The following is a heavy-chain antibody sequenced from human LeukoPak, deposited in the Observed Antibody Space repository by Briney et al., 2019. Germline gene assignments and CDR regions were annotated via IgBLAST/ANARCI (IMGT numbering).Heavy chain of an antibody. CDR2: IIPIFGTA. D-gene: IGHD6-13*01. J-gene: IGHJ6*02. V-gene: IGHV1-69*13. CDR1: GGTFSSYA. Sequence: SVKVSCKASGGTFSSYAISWVRQAPGQGLEWMGGIIPIFGTANYAQKFQGRVTITADESTSTAYMELSSLRSEDTAVYYCASLAAPYYYYGMDVWGQGTTVTVSS. CDR3: ASLAAPYYYYGMDV.